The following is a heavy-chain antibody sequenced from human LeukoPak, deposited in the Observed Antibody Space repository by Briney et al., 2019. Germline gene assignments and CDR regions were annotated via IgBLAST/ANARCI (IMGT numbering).Heavy chain of an antibody. V-gene: IGHV3-30*01. CDR2: ISYDGSNK. CDR1: GFSFSSYA. Sequence: GRSLRLSCAASGFSFSSYAMHWVRQAPGKGLEWVAVISYDGSNKYYGDSVKGRFTISRDNGENTLYVQMNGLRAEDTALYYCAKGYDSSGYMGDYWGQGTLVTVSS. D-gene: IGHD3-22*01. J-gene: IGHJ4*02. CDR3: AKGYDSSGYMGDY.